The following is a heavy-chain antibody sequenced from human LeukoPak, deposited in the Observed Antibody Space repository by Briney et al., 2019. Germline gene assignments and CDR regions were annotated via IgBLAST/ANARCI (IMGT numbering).Heavy chain of an antibody. V-gene: IGHV1-18*01. CDR3: AREKVAGTGWFDP. Sequence: ASVKASCKASGYTVTSYGISWVRQPPGQGLEWVGWISAYNGNTNYAQKLQGRVTMTTDTATSTAYMELRSLRSDDTAVYYCAREKVAGTGWFDPWGQGTLVTVSS. CDR2: ISAYNGNT. CDR1: GYTVTSYG. D-gene: IGHD6-19*01. J-gene: IGHJ5*02.